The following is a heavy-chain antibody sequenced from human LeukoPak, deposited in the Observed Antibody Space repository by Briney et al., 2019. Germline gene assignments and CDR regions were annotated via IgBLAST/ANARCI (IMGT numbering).Heavy chain of an antibody. Sequence: GGSLRLSCAASGFTLSIYAMSWVRQAPGKGLEWVSTVTYDGSTYYADSVRGRFTISRDNSKNALYLQMNSLRAEDTAVYYCAKVYDTSGYYYAMDFWGRGTLVTVSS. J-gene: IGHJ4*02. V-gene: IGHV3-23*01. CDR2: VTYDGST. CDR1: GFTLSIYA. CDR3: AKVYDTSGYYYAMDF. D-gene: IGHD3-22*01.